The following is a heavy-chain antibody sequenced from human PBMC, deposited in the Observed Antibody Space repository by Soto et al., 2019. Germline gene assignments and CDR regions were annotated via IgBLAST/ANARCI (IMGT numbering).Heavy chain of an antibody. CDR1: GGSISSSSYY. CDR3: ARHQLWETYNYYYMDV. V-gene: IGHV4-39*01. Sequence: SETLSLTCTVSGGSISSSSYYWGWVRQPPGKGLEWIGSAYYSGSPYYNPSLKSRVTISVDTSKNHFSLKLASVTAADTALYYCARHQLWETYNYYYMDVWGKGTTVTVSS. CDR2: AYYSGSP. D-gene: IGHD3-10*01. J-gene: IGHJ6*03.